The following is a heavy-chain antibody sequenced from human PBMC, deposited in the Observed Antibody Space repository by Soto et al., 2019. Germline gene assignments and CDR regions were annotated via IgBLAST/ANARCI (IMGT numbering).Heavy chain of an antibody. CDR1: GYTFTSYE. J-gene: IGHJ3*02. D-gene: IGHD1-1*01. CDR3: ARDRGRYFLKGRSWAFDI. V-gene: IGHV1-8*01. Sequence: QVQLVQSGAEVKKPGASVKVSCKASGYTFTSYEINWVRQATGQGLEWMGWMNPNSGNTGYAQKFQGRVTMTRNTSISTAYMELSSLRSEDTAVYYCARDRGRYFLKGRSWAFDIWGQGTMVTVSS. CDR2: MNPNSGNT.